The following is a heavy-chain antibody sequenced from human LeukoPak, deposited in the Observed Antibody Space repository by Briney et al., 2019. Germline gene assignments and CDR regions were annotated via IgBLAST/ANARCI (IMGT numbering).Heavy chain of an antibody. V-gene: IGHV5-51*01. J-gene: IGHJ4*02. CDR3: ARQGRIAAAGTPDLDFDD. D-gene: IGHD6-13*01. CDR2: IYPGDSDT. CDR1: GYSFTSYW. Sequence: GESLKISCKGSGYSFTSYWIGWVRQMPGKGLEWMGIIYPGDSDTRYSPSFQGQVTISADKSIGTAYLQWSSLKASDTAMYYCARQGRIAAAGTPDLDFDDWGQGTLVTVSS.